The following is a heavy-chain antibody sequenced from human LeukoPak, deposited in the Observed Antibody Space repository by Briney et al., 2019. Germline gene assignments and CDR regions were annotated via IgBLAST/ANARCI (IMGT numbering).Heavy chain of an antibody. V-gene: IGHV4-59*08. CDR2: IYYSGST. J-gene: IGHJ4*02. Sequence: SETLSLTCTVSSGSISSYYWSWIRQPPGKGLEWIGYIYYSGSTNYNPSLKSRVTISVDTSKNQFSLKLSSVTAADTAVYYCARQGGYSGYDLDYWGQGTLVTVSS. CDR3: ARQGGYSGYDLDY. D-gene: IGHD5-12*01. CDR1: SGSISSYY.